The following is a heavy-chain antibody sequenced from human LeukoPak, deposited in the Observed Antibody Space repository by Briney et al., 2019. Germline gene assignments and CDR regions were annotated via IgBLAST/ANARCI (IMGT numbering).Heavy chain of an antibody. CDR2: IIPIFGTA. Sequence: SVKVSCKAFGGTFSSYAISWVRQAPGQGLEWMGGIIPIFGTANYAQKFQGRVTNTADKSTSTACMELSSLRSEDTAVYYCARARGYCSGGSCYYYFDYWGQGTLVTVSS. D-gene: IGHD2-15*01. J-gene: IGHJ4*02. CDR1: GGTFSSYA. V-gene: IGHV1-69*06. CDR3: ARARGYCSGGSCYYYFDY.